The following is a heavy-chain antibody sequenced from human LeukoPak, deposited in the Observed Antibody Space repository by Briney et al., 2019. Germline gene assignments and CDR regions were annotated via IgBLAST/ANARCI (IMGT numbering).Heavy chain of an antibody. CDR2: INHSGST. CDR1: GGSFSGYY. J-gene: IGHJ4*02. Sequence: KPSETLSLTCAVYGGSFSGYYWSWIRQPPGKGLEWIGEINHSGSTNYNPSLKRRVTISVDTSKNQFSLKLSSVTAADTAVYYCARAWDYWGQGTLVTVSS. V-gene: IGHV4-34*01. CDR3: ARAWDY.